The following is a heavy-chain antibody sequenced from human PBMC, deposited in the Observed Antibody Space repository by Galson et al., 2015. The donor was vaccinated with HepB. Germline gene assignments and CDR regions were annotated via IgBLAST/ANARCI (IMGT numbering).Heavy chain of an antibody. CDR3: ARAATGAVAGTLPQKFAYWYFDL. CDR2: INHSGST. V-gene: IGHV4-34*01. Sequence: SETLSLTCAVYGGSFSGYYWSWIRQPPGKGLEWIGEINHSGSTNYSPSLKSRVTISVDTSKNQFSLKLSSVTAADTAVYYCARAATGAVAGTLPQKFAYWYFDLWGRGTLVTVSS. CDR1: GGSFSGYY. J-gene: IGHJ2*01. D-gene: IGHD6-19*01.